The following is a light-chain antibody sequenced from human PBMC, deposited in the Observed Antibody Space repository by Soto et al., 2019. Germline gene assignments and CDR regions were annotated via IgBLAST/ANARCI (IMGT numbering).Light chain of an antibody. CDR1: QSISSW. CDR2: NAS. CDR3: QQYNSYSLT. Sequence: DIQMTQSLSTLSASVGDRVTITCRASQSISSWLAWYQQKPGKAPKLLIYNASSLESGVPSRFSGSGSGTELTLTISSLQPDDFATYHCQQYNSYSLTFGGGTKVEIK. V-gene: IGKV1-5*03. J-gene: IGKJ4*01.